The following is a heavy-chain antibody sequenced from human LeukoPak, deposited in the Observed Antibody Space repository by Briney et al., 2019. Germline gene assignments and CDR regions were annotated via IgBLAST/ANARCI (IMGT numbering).Heavy chain of an antibody. CDR3: GKSHITRYPLQYYFDL. D-gene: IGHD2-21*01. CDR1: GFTFSSYA. Sequence: GGSLRLSCAASGFTFSSYAMSWLRQTPQKGLEWVSGIRVSGDITYYADSVKGRFTIARGNSRTTLYLQLNCLRADDTAVYYCGKSHITRYPLQYYFDLWGQGAQVIVSS. J-gene: IGHJ4*02. V-gene: IGHV3-23*01. CDR2: IRVSGDIT.